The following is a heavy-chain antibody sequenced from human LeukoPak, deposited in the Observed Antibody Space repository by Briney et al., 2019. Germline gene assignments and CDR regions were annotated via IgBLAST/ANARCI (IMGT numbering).Heavy chain of an antibody. CDR3: ASYRSPEYQLPRRRSGYFQH. V-gene: IGHV1-69*13. J-gene: IGHJ1*01. CDR2: IIPIFGTA. Sequence: SVKVSCKASGGTFSSYAISWVRQAPGQGLEWMGGIIPIFGTANYAQKLQGRVTITADESTSTAYMEQSSVRSEGTAVYYCASYRSPEYQLPRRRSGYFQHWGQGTLVTVSS. D-gene: IGHD2-2*01. CDR1: GGTFSSYA.